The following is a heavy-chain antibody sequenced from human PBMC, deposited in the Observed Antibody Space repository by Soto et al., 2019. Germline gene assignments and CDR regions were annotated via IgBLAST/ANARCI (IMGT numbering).Heavy chain of an antibody. V-gene: IGHV4-31*03. CDR2: ISYSGST. Sequence: QVQRQESGPGLVRPSQTLSLTCTVSAGSISTINYYWSWIRQHPEKGLEWIGYISYSGSTFYHSSLKSRVTISLDTSKKQFSLTLTSVTAADTAVYYCARSAQWDGFDPWGQGTMVTVSS. CDR1: AGSISTINYY. D-gene: IGHD2-8*01. CDR3: ARSAQWDGFDP. J-gene: IGHJ3*01.